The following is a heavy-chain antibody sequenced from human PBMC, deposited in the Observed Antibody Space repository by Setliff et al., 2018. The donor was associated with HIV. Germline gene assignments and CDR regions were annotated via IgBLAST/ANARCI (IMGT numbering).Heavy chain of an antibody. CDR1: GGSISSGTSY. Sequence: PSETLSLTCTVSGGSISSGTSYWSWIRQPAGKGPEWIGRIYTSGSTNYNPSLKSRVSISVDTSKNRFSLKLSSVTAADTAVYYCARETYDYVWGTYRYRPRHFDYWGQGTRVTRLL. V-gene: IGHV4-61*02. D-gene: IGHD3-16*02. CDR2: IYTSGST. J-gene: IGHJ4*02. CDR3: ARETYDYVWGTYRYRPRHFDY.